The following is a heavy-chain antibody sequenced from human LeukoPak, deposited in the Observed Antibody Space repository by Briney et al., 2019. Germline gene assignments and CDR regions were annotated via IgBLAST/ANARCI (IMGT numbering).Heavy chain of an antibody. J-gene: IGHJ6*02. CDR3: AGYPGYCSGGSCYSADNYYYYYGMDV. CDR1: GFMFSDYS. Sequence: GGSLRLSCAASGFMFSDYSMNWVRQAPGKGLEWVSYINSGSRTTYYADSVKGRFTISRDNAKNSLYLQMNSLRAEDTAVYYCAGYPGYCSGGSCYSADNYYYYYGMDVWGQGTTVTVSS. D-gene: IGHD2-15*01. V-gene: IGHV3-48*04. CDR2: INSGSRTT.